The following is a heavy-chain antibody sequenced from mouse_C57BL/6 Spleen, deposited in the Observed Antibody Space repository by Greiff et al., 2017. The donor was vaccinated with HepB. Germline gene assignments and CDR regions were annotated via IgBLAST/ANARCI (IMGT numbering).Heavy chain of an antibody. CDR1: GFTFSDYY. CDR2: INYDGSST. D-gene: IGHD2-5*01. V-gene: IGHV5-16*01. Sequence: EVHLVESEGGLVQPGSSMKLSCTASGFTFSDYYMAWVRQVPEKGLEWVANINYDGSSTYYLDSLKSRFIISRDNAKNILYLQMSSLKSEDTATYYCAREGSYYSNPYYFDYWGQGTTLTVSS. CDR3: AREGSYYSNPYYFDY. J-gene: IGHJ2*01.